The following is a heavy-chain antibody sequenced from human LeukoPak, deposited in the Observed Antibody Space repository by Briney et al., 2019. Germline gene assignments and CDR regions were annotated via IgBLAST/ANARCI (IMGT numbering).Heavy chain of an antibody. J-gene: IGHJ6*02. V-gene: IGHV4-59*08. CDR2: IYYSGST. CDR1: GGSISSYY. CDR3: ARHRVLLGYCSSTSCYATYYYYYGMDV. D-gene: IGHD2-2*01. Sequence: SETLSLTCTVSGGSISSYYWSWIRQPPGKGLEWIGYIYYSGSTNYNPSLKSRVTISVDTSKNQFSLKLSSVTAADTAGYYCARHRVLLGYCSSTSCYATYYYYYGMDVWGQGTTVTVSS.